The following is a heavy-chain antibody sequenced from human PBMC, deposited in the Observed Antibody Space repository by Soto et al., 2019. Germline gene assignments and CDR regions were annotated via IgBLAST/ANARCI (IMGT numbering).Heavy chain of an antibody. CDR2: IYPGDSDT. CDR3: ARHPHNYYGSGYYMDV. D-gene: IGHD3-10*01. J-gene: IGHJ6*03. V-gene: IGHV5-51*01. CDR1: GYSFTSYW. Sequence: GESLKISCKASGYSFTSYWIGWVRQMPGKGLEWMGIIYPGDSDTRYSPSFQGQVTISADKSISTAYLQWSSLKASDTAMYYCARHPHNYYGSGYYMDVWGKGTTVTVSS.